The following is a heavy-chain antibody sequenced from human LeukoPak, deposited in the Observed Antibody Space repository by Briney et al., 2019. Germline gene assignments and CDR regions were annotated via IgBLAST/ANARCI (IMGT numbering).Heavy chain of an antibody. J-gene: IGHJ6*03. D-gene: IGHD1-26*01. CDR3: TTAGWELLPARGNYYYYMDV. V-gene: IGHV3-15*01. CDR2: IKSKTDGGTT. Sequence: GGSLRLSCAASGFTFSNAWMSWVRQAPGKGLEWVGRIKSKTDGGTTDYAAPVKGRFTISRDDSKNTLYLQMNSLKTEDTAVYYCTTAGWELLPARGNYYYYMDVWGKGTTVTVSS. CDR1: GFTFSNAW.